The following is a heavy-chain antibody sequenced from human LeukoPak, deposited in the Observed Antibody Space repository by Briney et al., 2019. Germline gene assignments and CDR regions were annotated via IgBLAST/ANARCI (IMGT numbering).Heavy chain of an antibody. CDR1: GDSISSGGYY. CDR3: ARDRSAGGTLDY. Sequence: SQTLSLTCTVSGDSISSGGYYWSWIRQPPGKGLEWIGYIYHSGGTYYNPSLESRVTISVDRSKNQSSLKLNSVTAADTAVYYCARDRSAGGTLDYWGQGTLGTVSS. J-gene: IGHJ4*02. V-gene: IGHV4-30-2*01. CDR2: IYHSGGT. D-gene: IGHD1-14*01.